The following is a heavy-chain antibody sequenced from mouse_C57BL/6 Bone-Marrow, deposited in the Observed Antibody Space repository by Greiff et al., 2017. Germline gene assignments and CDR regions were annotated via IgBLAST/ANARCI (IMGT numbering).Heavy chain of an antibody. CDR2: ISDGGSYT. D-gene: IGHD4-1*02. V-gene: IGHV5-4*01. Sequence: EVKLMESGGGLVKPGGSLKLSCAASGFTFSSYAMSWVRQTPEKRLEWVATISDGGSYTYYPDNVKGRFTISRDNAKNNLYLQMSHLKSEDTAMYYCARDPNWDLDYWGQGTTLTVSS. J-gene: IGHJ2*01. CDR3: ARDPNWDLDY. CDR1: GFTFSSYA.